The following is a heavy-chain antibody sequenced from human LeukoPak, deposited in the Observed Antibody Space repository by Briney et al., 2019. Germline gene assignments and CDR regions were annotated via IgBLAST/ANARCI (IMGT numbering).Heavy chain of an antibody. J-gene: IGHJ4*02. D-gene: IGHD6-13*01. CDR3: AKDGRYSSSWYNFDY. V-gene: IGHV3-23*01. Sequence: GGSLRLSCAASGFTFSSYAMSWVRQAPGKGLEWVSAISGSGGSTYYADSVKGRFTISRDNSKNTLYLQMNSLRAEDTAVYYCAKDGRYSSSWYNFDYWGQGTLVTVSS. CDR1: GFTFSSYA. CDR2: ISGSGGST.